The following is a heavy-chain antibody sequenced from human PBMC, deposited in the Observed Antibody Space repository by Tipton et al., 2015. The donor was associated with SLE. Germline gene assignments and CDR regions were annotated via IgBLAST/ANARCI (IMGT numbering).Heavy chain of an antibody. CDR1: GFTFSIYA. CDR3: ASHLSSWWIDY. CDR2: ISYDGSNK. V-gene: IGHV3-30*04. Sequence: SLRLSCAASGFTFSIYAMHWVRQAPGKGLEWVAVISYDGSNKYYADSVKGRFTISRDNSKNTLYLQMNSLRAEDTAVYYCASHLSSWWIDYWGQGTLVTVSP. D-gene: IGHD6-13*01. J-gene: IGHJ4*02.